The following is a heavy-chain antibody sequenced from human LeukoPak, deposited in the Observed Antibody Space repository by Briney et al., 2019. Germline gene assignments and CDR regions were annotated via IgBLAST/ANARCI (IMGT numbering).Heavy chain of an antibody. Sequence: RRPLRLSCAASGFTPTSNYMSWVRRAPGPGLQWASGIYSGGSTYSADSVKRGFTISRDNSKNTLYLQMNSLRAEDTAVYYCARVRGEYYFDYWGQGTLVTVSS. J-gene: IGHJ4*02. V-gene: IGHV3-53*01. D-gene: IGHD3-16*01. CDR2: IYSGGST. CDR3: ARVRGEYYFDY. CDR1: GFTPTSNY.